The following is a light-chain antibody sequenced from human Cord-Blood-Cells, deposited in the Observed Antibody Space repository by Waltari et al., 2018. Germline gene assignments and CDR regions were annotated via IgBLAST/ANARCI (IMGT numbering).Light chain of an antibody. Sequence: EIVMTPSPATLSVSPGERATLSCRASQSVSSNLARYQQKPGQAPRLLIYGASTRATGIPARFSGSGSGTEFTLTISSLQSEDFAVYYCQQYNNWPPFTFGPGTKVDIK. CDR3: QQYNNWPPFT. V-gene: IGKV3-15*01. CDR2: GAS. J-gene: IGKJ3*01. CDR1: QSVSSN.